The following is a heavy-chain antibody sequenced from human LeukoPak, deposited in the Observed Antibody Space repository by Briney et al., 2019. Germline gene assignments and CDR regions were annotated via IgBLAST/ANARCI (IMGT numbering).Heavy chain of an antibody. CDR2: IYYSGST. CDR3: ARLFRHGYSYGYPAKYFDY. J-gene: IGHJ4*02. D-gene: IGHD5-18*01. CDR1: GGSISSGDYY. Sequence: SETLSLTFTVSGGSISSGDYYWSWIRQPPGKGLEWMGYIYYSGSTYYNPSLKSRVTISVDTSKNQFSLKLSSVTAADTAVYYCARLFRHGYSYGYPAKYFDYWGQGTLVTVSS. V-gene: IGHV4-30-4*01.